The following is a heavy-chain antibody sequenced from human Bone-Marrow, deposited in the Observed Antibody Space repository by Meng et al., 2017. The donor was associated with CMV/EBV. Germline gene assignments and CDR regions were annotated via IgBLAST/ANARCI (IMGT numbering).Heavy chain of an antibody. CDR3: ARVRGWGGLYCSSTSCPNWFDP. CDR2: MNPNSGNT. Sequence: ASVKVSCKASGYTFTSYDINWVRQATGQGLEWMGWMNPNSGNTGYAQKFQGRVTMTRNTSISTAYVELSSLRSEDTAVYHCARVRGWGGLYCSSTSCPNWFDPWGQGTLVTVSS. D-gene: IGHD2-2*01. V-gene: IGHV1-8*01. J-gene: IGHJ5*02. CDR1: GYTFTSYD.